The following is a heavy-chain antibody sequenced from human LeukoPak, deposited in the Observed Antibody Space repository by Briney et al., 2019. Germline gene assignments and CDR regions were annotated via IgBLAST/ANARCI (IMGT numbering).Heavy chain of an antibody. CDR1: GGSISSYY. V-gene: IGHV4-59*01. Sequence: PSETLSLTCTVSGGSISSYYWSWIRQPPGKGLEWIGYIYYSGITNYNPSPKSRVTISVDTSKTQFSLKLTSVPAADTAVYYCARAASSWSFDYWGQGTLVTVSS. CDR3: ARAASSWSFDY. J-gene: IGHJ4*02. D-gene: IGHD6-13*01. CDR2: IYYSGIT.